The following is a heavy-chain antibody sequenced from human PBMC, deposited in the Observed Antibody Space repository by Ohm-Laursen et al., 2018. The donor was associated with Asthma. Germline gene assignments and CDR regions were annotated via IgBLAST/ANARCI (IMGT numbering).Heavy chain of an antibody. V-gene: IGHV3-33*01. J-gene: IGHJ4*02. CDR2: IWYDGSNK. CDR1: GLTHSSYG. CDR3: AREYASSWYPCFDY. D-gene: IGHD6-13*01. Sequence: SLRLSCTAAGLTHSSYGMHWVRQAPGKGLEWVAGIWYDGSNKHFADSVKGGFTISRDNSKNTLYLQMNSLRPEDTAVYYCAREYASSWYPCFDYWGQGTLVTVSS.